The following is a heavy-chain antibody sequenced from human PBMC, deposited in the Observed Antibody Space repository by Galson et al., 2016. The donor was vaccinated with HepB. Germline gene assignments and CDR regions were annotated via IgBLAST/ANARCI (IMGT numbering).Heavy chain of an antibody. CDR2: IGTAGDT. V-gene: IGHV3-13*04. D-gene: IGHD2-15*01. J-gene: IGHJ6*04. CDR1: GLTFSRCD. CDR3: ARGKFDCSGGTCHYYGMDV. Sequence: SLRLSCAASGLTFSRCDMHWVRQATGKGLEWVSAIGTAGDTYYPGSVRGRLTISRENSKNSLYLQMNSLTAGDTAGYYCARGKFDCSGGTCHYYGMDVWGKGTTVTVSS.